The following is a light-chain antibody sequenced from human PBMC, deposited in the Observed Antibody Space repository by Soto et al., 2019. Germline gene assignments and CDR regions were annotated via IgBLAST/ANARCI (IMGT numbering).Light chain of an antibody. CDR3: QKYNTAPYT. V-gene: IGKV1-27*01. CDR2: AAS. Sequence: DFQLTQPPASLSASAGDTVTILCRASQGFTNYLAWYQQEQGKAPKLMIYAASTLQSGVPPRFSGSGSGTHFTLTISSLQPEDAATYYCQKYNTAPYTFGQGTRLEIK. J-gene: IGKJ5*01. CDR1: QGFTNY.